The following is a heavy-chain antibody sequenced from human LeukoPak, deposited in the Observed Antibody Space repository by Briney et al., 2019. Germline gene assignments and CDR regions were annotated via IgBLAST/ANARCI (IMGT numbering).Heavy chain of an antibody. CDR2: VNPNSGGT. Sequence: ASVKVSCKASGYTFTGYYMHWVRQAPGQGLEWMGWVNPNSGGTNYAQKFQGRVTMTRDTSISTAYMELSRLRSDDTAVYYCARIPYYHDSSGYYEFDYWGQGTLVTVSS. V-gene: IGHV1-2*02. CDR1: GYTFTGYY. CDR3: ARIPYYHDSSGYYEFDY. J-gene: IGHJ4*02. D-gene: IGHD3-22*01.